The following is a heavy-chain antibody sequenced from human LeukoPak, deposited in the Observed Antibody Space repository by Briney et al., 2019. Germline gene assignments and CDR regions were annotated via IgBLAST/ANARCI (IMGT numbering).Heavy chain of an antibody. Sequence: PGGSLRLSCAASGFTFSSYSMNWVRQAPGKGLEWVSSISSSSSYIYYADSVKGRFTISRDNAKNSLYLQMNSLRAEDTALYHCARGCYYDSSGYFQCFDYWGQGTLVTVSS. V-gene: IGHV3-21*04. CDR1: GFTFSSYS. D-gene: IGHD3-22*01. CDR3: ARGCYYDSSGYFQCFDY. CDR2: ISSSSSYI. J-gene: IGHJ4*02.